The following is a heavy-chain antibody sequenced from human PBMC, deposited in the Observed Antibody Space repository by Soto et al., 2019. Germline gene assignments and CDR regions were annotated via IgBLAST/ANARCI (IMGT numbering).Heavy chain of an antibody. CDR2: IYPDDSHT. V-gene: IGHV5-51*01. J-gene: IGHJ3*02. Sequence: GESLKISCKGSGYSFTTYWIGWVRQMPGTGLEWMGIIYPDDSHTRYSPSFQGQVTISADKSISTAYLQWSSLKASDTAMYYCARRHYDSGSYRDDAFDIWGQGTLVTVS. CDR1: GYSFTTYW. CDR3: ARRHYDSGSYRDDAFDI. D-gene: IGHD3-10*01.